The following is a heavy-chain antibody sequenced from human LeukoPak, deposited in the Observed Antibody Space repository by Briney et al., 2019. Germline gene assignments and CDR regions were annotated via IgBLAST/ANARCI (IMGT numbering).Heavy chain of an antibody. CDR1: GYTFTDDY. CDR3: ARASERYSGHLGY. V-gene: IGHV1-2*02. D-gene: IGHD2-15*01. CDR2: INPNRGDS. J-gene: IGHJ4*02. Sequence: ASVKVSCKASGYTFTDDYVHWVRKAPGQGLEWMGWINPNRGDSIYAQKFQGRVTLTSDPSISTAYMEVTRLRSDDTAVYYCARASERYSGHLGYWGQGTLATVSS.